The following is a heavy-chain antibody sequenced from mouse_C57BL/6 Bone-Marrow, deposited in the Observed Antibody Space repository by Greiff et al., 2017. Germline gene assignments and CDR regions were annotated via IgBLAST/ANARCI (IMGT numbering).Heavy chain of an antibody. J-gene: IGHJ2*01. Sequence: EVKVVESGGGLVQPGGSLSLSCAASGFTFTDYYMSWVRQPPGKALEWLGFIRNKANGYTTEYSASVKGRFTISRDNSQSILYLQMNALRAEDSATDYCARYDYGLFDYWGQGTTLTVSS. CDR3: ARYDYGLFDY. V-gene: IGHV7-3*01. D-gene: IGHD1-1*01. CDR2: IRNKANGYTT. CDR1: GFTFTDYY.